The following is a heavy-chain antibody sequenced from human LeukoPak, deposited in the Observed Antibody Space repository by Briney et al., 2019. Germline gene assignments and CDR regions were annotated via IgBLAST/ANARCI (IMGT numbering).Heavy chain of an antibody. CDR1: GGSITGYY. D-gene: IGHD3-9*01. Sequence: SETLSLTCAVYGGSITGYYWSWIRQTPGRGLEWVGEIHYTGATSYNPSLKSRATISTDTSKNQFSLRLSSVTAADTAVYYCARGNILTGYCYDFWGQGALVTVSS. CDR3: ARGNILTGYCYDF. CDR2: IHYTGAT. J-gene: IGHJ4*02. V-gene: IGHV4-34*01.